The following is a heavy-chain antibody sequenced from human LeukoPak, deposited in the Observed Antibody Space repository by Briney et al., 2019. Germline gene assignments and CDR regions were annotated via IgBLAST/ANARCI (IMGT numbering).Heavy chain of an antibody. CDR2: INPSGGST. Sequence: ASVKVSCKASGYTFTSYYMHWVRQAPGQGLEWMGIINPSGGSTSYAQKFRGRVTMTRDTSTSTVYMELSSLRSEDTAMYYCARDPVTEPSRFDYWGQGTLVTVSS. D-gene: IGHD4-17*01. CDR1: GYTFTSYY. V-gene: IGHV1-46*01. J-gene: IGHJ4*02. CDR3: ARDPVTEPSRFDY.